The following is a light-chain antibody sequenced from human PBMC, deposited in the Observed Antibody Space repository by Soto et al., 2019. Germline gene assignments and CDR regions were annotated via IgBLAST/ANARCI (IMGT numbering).Light chain of an antibody. CDR3: QSYDISLSGSV. CDR2: GNN. Sequence: QSALTQPPSVSGAPGQRVTISCTGSSSNIGASYGVHWYQQLPGTAPKLLIYGNNNRPSGVPDRFSGSKSGTSASLAITGLQAEDEADYYCQSYDISLSGSVFGGGTKLTVL. V-gene: IGLV1-40*01. J-gene: IGLJ2*01. CDR1: SSNIGASYG.